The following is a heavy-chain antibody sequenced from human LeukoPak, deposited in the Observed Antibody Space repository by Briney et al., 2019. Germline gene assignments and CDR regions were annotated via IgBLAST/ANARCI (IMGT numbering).Heavy chain of an antibody. CDR1: GYTFTGYY. D-gene: IGHD3-22*01. J-gene: IGHJ4*02. CDR3: ARTQLNYYDSSGYYGEIPYYFDY. Sequence: ASVKVSCKASGYTFTGYYMHWVRQAPGQVLEWMGWINPNSGGTNYAQKFQGRVTMTRDTSISTAYMELSRLRSDDTAVYYCARTQLNYYDSSGYYGEIPYYFDYWGQGTLVTVSS. V-gene: IGHV1-2*02. CDR2: INPNSGGT.